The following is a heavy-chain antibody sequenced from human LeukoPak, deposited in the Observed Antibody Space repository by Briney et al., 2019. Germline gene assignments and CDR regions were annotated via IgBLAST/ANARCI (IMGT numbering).Heavy chain of an antibody. CDR3: ARLDSGSYLYFDY. D-gene: IGHD1-26*01. J-gene: IGHJ4*02. V-gene: IGHV1-2*02. CDR2: INPNSGGT. CDR1: GYTFTGYY. Sequence: ASLKVSCTASGYTFTGYYMHWVRQAPGQGLEWMGWINPNSGGTNYAQRFQGRGTMTRDTSISTAYMELSRLRSDDTAVYYCARLDSGSYLYFDYWGQGTLVTVSS.